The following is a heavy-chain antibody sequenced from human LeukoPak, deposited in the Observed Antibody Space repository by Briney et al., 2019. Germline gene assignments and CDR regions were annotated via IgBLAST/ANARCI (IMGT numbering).Heavy chain of an antibody. D-gene: IGHD4-17*01. Sequence: PGRSLRLSCAASGFSFSNYDMRWVRQAPGKGLEWVAVIWYDGSNKYYADSVKGRFTISRDNSKNTLYLQMNCLRVEDTAVYYCARGDPTVTTKQNFDYWGQGTLVTVSS. CDR3: ARGDPTVTTKQNFDY. CDR1: GFSFSNYD. J-gene: IGHJ4*02. V-gene: IGHV3-33*01. CDR2: IWYDGSNK.